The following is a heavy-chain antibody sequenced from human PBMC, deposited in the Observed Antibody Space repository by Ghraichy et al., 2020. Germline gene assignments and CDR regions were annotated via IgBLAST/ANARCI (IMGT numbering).Heavy chain of an antibody. Sequence: GGSLRLSCAASGFTVSSNYMSWVRQAPGKGLEWVSVIYSGGSTYYADSVKGRFTISRDNSKNTLYLQMNSLRAEDTAVYYCARGGYYDFWSGSHYYMDVWGKGTTVTVSS. D-gene: IGHD3-3*01. CDR2: IYSGGST. V-gene: IGHV3-53*01. J-gene: IGHJ6*03. CDR3: ARGGYYDFWSGSHYYMDV. CDR1: GFTVSSNY.